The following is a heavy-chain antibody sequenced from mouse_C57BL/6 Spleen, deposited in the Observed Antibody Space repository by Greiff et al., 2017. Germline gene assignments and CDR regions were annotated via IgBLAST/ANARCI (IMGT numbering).Heavy chain of an antibody. CDR2: IDPETGGT. V-gene: IGHV1-15*01. D-gene: IGHD2-5*01. CDR3: TGSNSNFFFDD. Sequence: VQLQQSGAELVRPGASVTLSCKASGYTFTDYEMHWVKQTPVHGLEWIGAIDPETGGTAYNQKFKGKAILTADKSSSTAYMELRSLTSEASAVYYCTGSNSNFFFDDWGQGTTLTVSS. CDR1: GYTFTDYE. J-gene: IGHJ2*01.